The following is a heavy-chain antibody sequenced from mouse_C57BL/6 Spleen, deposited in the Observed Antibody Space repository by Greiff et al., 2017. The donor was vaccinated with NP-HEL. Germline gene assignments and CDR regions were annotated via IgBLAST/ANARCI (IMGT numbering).Heavy chain of an antibody. Sequence: EVMLVESGGGLVKPGGSLKLSCAASGFTFSSYTMSWVRQTPEKRLEWVATISGGGGNTYYPDSVKGRFTISRDNAKNTLYLQMSSLRSEDTALYYCARRDWVLRYFDYWGQGTTLTVSS. CDR1: GFTFSSYT. J-gene: IGHJ2*01. CDR2: ISGGGGNT. CDR3: ARRDWVLRYFDY. D-gene: IGHD4-1*01. V-gene: IGHV5-9*01.